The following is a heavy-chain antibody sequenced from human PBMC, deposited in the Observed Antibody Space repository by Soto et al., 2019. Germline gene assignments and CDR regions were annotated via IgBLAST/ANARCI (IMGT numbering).Heavy chain of an antibody. V-gene: IGHV4-34*01. CDR2: INHSGST. D-gene: IGHD3-16*02. J-gene: IGHJ4*02. CDR3: ARVRTYYDYIWGSYRNPFDY. CDR1: GGSFSGYY. Sequence: SETLSLTCAVYGGSFSGYYWSWIRQPPGKGLEWIGEINHSGSTNYNPSLKSRVTISVDTSKNQFSLKLSSVTAADTAVYYCARVRTYYDYIWGSYRNPFDYWGQGTLVTVSS.